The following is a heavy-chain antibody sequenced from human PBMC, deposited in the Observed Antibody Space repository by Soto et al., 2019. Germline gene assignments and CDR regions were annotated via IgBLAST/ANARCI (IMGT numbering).Heavy chain of an antibody. CDR3: ASPGIFGALYYMDV. D-gene: IGHD3-3*01. Sequence: QVQLVESGGGLVKPGGSLRLSCAASGFTFSDYYMSWIRQAPGKGLEWVSYISSSGSTIYYADSVKGRFIISRDNAKNSLYLHMKSLRAEDTAMYYCASPGIFGALYYMDVWGKGTTVTVSS. CDR1: GFTFSDYY. V-gene: IGHV3-11*01. J-gene: IGHJ6*03. CDR2: ISSSGSTI.